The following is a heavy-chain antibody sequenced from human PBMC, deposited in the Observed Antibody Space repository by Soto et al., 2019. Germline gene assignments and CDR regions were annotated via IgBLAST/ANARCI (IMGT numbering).Heavy chain of an antibody. Sequence: QITLKESGPTLVKPTQTLTLTCTFSAFSLSTGGVGVGWIRQPPGKALEWLALIYWDDDKRYSPSLRSRLTINKDTSKNQVVLTMTNMEPVDTATYYCIQSRCGGDCLQSYASYYYYGMDVWGQGTTVTVSS. CDR2: IYWDDDK. D-gene: IGHD2-21*02. CDR1: AFSLSTGGVG. CDR3: IQSRCGGDCLQSYASYYYYGMDV. J-gene: IGHJ6*02. V-gene: IGHV2-5*02.